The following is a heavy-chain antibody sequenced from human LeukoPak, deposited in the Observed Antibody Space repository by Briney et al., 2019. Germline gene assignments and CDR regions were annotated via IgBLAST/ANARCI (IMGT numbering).Heavy chain of an antibody. CDR1: GFTFSNSW. J-gene: IGHJ5*01. V-gene: IGHV3-74*01. CDR2: INSDGSTT. D-gene: IGHD5-24*01. CDR3: AKGESITSAWFDS. Sequence: GGSLRLSCAASGFTFSNSWMHWVRQAPGKGLVWVSRINSDGSTTSYADSVKGRFTISRDNAKNTLYLQMNSLRAEDTAVYYCAKGESITSAWFDSWGQGTLVTVSS.